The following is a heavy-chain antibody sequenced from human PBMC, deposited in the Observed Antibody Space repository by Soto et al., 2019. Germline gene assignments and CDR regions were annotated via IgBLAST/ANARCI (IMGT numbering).Heavy chain of an antibody. Sequence: PSETLSLTCTVSVDSITTYYWSWIRQPAGKGLEWIGRIDTSGNTNYNPSLKSRVTMSVDTSKKQFSLKLTPVTAADTAVYYCETYSNNWFQTEGFEAWGQGNTVT. CDR1: VDSITTYY. J-gene: IGHJ6*02. V-gene: IGHV4-4*07. CDR3: ETYSNNWFQTEGFEA. CDR2: IDTSGNT. D-gene: IGHD6-13*01.